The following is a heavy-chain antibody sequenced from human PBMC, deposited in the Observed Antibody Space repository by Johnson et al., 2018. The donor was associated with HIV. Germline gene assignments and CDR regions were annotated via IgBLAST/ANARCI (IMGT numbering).Heavy chain of an antibody. CDR2: ISSRGGII. CDR3: ARRTVTALFDI. J-gene: IGHJ3*02. Sequence: VQLVESGGGLVRPGGSRRLSCAASGFIFDNYGMSWVRPAPGKGLEWVSTISSRGGIIRYADPVKGRFTISRDHAKNSLILQMNSLRDEDTAVYYCARRTVTALFDIWGQGTLVTVSS. D-gene: IGHD4-17*01. CDR1: GFIFDNYG. V-gene: IGHV3-48*02.